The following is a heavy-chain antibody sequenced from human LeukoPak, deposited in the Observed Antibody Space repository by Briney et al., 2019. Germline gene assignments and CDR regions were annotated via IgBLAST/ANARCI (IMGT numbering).Heavy chain of an antibody. CDR3: ARGGTWEISLAWFDP. CDR1: GYIFTDYY. J-gene: IGHJ5*02. CDR2: INPSSGDT. Sequence: GASVKLSCTASGYIFTDYYLHWVRQAPGQGLEWMGWINPSSGDTHYAQNFEGRVTLTRDTSINTVSMELSRLRSDDTAVYYCARGGTWEISLAWFDPWGQGTLVTVSS. V-gene: IGHV1-2*02. D-gene: IGHD3-16*02.